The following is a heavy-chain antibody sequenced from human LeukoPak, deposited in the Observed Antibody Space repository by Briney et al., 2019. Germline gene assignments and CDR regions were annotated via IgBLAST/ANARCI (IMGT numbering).Heavy chain of an antibody. V-gene: IGHV3-30*02. D-gene: IGHD1-26*01. CDR3: AKSLLTTASGTGCAFDI. CDR1: GFTFSSCG. Sequence: GGSLRLSCAASGFTFSSCGMPWVRQAPGKGLEWVAFIRYVGSDKYYADPVKGRFTIPRDNSKNTLYLQMNSLRAEDTAEYYCAKSLLTTASGTGCAFDIWGQGTMVTVSS. CDR2: IRYVGSDK. J-gene: IGHJ3*02.